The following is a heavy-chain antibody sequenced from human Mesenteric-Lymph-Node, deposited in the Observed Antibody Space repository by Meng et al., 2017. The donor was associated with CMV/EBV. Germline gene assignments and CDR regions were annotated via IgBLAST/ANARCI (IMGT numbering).Heavy chain of an antibody. D-gene: IGHD4-23*01. J-gene: IGHJ4*02. CDR1: GFTFSSYW. V-gene: IGHV4-34*01. CDR3: ARGVGSTVVTRYFDY. CDR2: INHSGST. Sequence: GSLRLSCAASGFTFSSYWMSWVRQAPGKGLEWIGEINHSGSTNYNPSLKSRVTISVDTSKNQFSLKLSSVTAADTAVYYCARGVGSTVVTRYFDYWGQGTLVTVSS.